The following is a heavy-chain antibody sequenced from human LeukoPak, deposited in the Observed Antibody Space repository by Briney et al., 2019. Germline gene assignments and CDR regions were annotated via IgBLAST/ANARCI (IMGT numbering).Heavy chain of an antibody. CDR3: ARGLMYSSSSGVY. J-gene: IGHJ4*02. CDR1: GFTFSSYE. Sequence: PGGSLRLSCAASGFTFSSYEMNWVRQAPGKGLEWVSYISSSSSTIYYADSVKGRFTISRDNAKNSLYLQMNSLRAEDTAVYYCARGLMYSSSSGVYWGQGTLVTVSS. D-gene: IGHD6-6*01. V-gene: IGHV3-48*03. CDR2: ISSSSSTI.